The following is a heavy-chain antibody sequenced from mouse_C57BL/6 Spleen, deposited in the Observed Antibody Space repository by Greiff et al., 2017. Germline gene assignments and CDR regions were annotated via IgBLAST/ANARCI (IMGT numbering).Heavy chain of an antibody. CDR1: GYSFTGYY. Sequence: EVQLQQSGPELVKPGASVKISCKASGYSFTGYYMHWVKQSPEKSLEWIGKINPSTGGTSYNQKFKGKATLTVDKSSSTAYMQLKSLTSEDSAVYYCARDYDYVWYFDVWGTGTTVTVSS. CDR2: INPSTGGT. V-gene: IGHV1-43*01. CDR3: ARDYDYVWYFDV. J-gene: IGHJ1*03. D-gene: IGHD2-4*01.